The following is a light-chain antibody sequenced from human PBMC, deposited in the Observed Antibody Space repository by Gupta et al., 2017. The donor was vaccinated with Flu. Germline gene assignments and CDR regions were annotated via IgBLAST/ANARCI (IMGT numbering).Light chain of an antibody. Sequence: QAMLTQPPSASGTPGQTVTISCSGSSPNIGSNYVSWYQRLPGTALKLLIYRSHQRPSGVPDRFSGSKSGTSASLAITGLRPEDETDYFCASWDGTLFGPVFGGGTKLTVL. CDR2: RSH. J-gene: IGLJ3*02. CDR1: SPNIGSNY. V-gene: IGLV1-47*01. CDR3: ASWDGTLFGPV.